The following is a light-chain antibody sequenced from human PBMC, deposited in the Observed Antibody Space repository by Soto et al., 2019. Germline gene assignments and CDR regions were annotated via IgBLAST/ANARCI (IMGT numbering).Light chain of an antibody. Sequence: DIVLTQSPGTLSLSPGERATLSCRAGQSVTSSYLAWYQQKPGQAPRLLIYDTSSRTTGIPDRFSGSGSETDFTLTISRLEPEDFAVYYCQQYGDSPLTFGGGTKVEMK. V-gene: IGKV3-20*01. J-gene: IGKJ4*01. CDR3: QQYGDSPLT. CDR2: DTS. CDR1: QSVTSSY.